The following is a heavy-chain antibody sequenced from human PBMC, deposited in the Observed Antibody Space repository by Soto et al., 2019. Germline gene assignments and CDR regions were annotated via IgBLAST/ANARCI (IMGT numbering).Heavy chain of an antibody. Sequence: GESLKISCKGSGYSFTSYWISWVRQMPGKGLEWMGRIDPSDSYTNYSPSFQGHVTISADKSISTAYLQWSSRKASDTAMYYCARSLELAFDIWGQGTMVTVSS. J-gene: IGHJ3*02. CDR1: GYSFTSYW. V-gene: IGHV5-10-1*01. CDR2: IDPSDSYT. D-gene: IGHD1-7*01. CDR3: ARSLELAFDI.